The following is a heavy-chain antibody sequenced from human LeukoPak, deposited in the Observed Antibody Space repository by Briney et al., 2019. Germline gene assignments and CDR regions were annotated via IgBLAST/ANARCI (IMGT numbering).Heavy chain of an antibody. V-gene: IGHV1-69*13. CDR2: IIPIFGTA. CDR1: GGTFSSYA. J-gene: IGHJ6*03. CDR3: ARPAAIANYYYHYMDV. Sequence: SVKVSCKASGGTFSSYAISWVRQAPGQGLEWMGGIIPIFGTANYAQKFQGRVTITADESTSTAYMELSSLRSEDTAVYYCARPAAIANYYYHYMDVWGKGTTVTVSS. D-gene: IGHD2-2*02.